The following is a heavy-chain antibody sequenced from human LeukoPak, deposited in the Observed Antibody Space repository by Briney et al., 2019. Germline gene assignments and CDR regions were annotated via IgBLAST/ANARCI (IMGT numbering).Heavy chain of an antibody. D-gene: IGHD2/OR15-2a*01. V-gene: IGHV3-64*02. Sequence: GGSLRLSCAASGFTFSAFSMHWLRQAPGKGLEYVSGISSNGGSTPYADSVKVRFTISRDNSKNTLYLQMGSLRAEDMAVYYCARVGNTGYYDYWGQGTLVTVSS. CDR2: ISSNGGST. CDR1: GFTFSAFS. J-gene: IGHJ4*02. CDR3: ARVGNTGYYDY.